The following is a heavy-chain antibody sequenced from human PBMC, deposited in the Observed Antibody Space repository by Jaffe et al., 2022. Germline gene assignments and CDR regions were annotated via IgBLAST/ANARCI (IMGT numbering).Heavy chain of an antibody. J-gene: IGHJ4*02. CDR2: IYSGGST. Sequence: EVQLVESGGGLVQPGGSLRLSCAASGFTVSSNYMSWVRQAPGKGLEWVSVIYSGGSTYYADSVKGRFTISRDNSKNTLYLQMNSLRAEDTAVYYCARGPTDDYGDYHFDYWGQGTLVTVSS. D-gene: IGHD4-17*01. CDR3: ARGPTDDYGDYHFDY. V-gene: IGHV3-66*02. CDR1: GFTVSSNY.